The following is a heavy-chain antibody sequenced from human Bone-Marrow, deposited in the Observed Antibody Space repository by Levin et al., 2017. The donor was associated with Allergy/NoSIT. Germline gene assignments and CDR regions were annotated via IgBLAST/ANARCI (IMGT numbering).Heavy chain of an antibody. Sequence: GGSLRLSCTASGFTFGDYAMSWFRQAPGKGLEWVGFIRSKAYGGTTEYAASVKGRFTISRDDSKSIAYLQMNSLKTEDTAVYYCTSKSSGWYGVDFDYWGQGTLVTVSS. CDR3: TSKSSGWYGVDFDY. V-gene: IGHV3-49*03. J-gene: IGHJ4*02. CDR2: IRSKAYGGTT. CDR1: GFTFGDYA. D-gene: IGHD6-19*01.